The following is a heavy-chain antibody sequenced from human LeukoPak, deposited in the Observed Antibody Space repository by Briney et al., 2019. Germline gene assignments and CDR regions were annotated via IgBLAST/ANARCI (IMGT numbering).Heavy chain of an antibody. V-gene: IGHV3-48*01. CDR2: ISSSSSTI. CDR3: ATHTYDYCDSGVDY. CDR1: GFTFSSYS. J-gene: IGHJ4*02. D-gene: IGHD3-22*01. Sequence: GGSLRLSCAASGFTFSSYSMNWVRQAPGKGLEWVSYISSSSSTIYYADSVKGRFTISRDNAKNSLYLQMNSLRAEDTAVYYCATHTYDYCDSGVDYWGQGTLVTVSS.